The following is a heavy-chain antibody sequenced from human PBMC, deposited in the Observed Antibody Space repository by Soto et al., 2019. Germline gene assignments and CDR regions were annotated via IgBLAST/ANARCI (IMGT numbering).Heavy chain of an antibody. Sequence: QVQLQESGPGLVKPSGTLSLTCAVSGGSISSSNWWSWVRQPPGKGLEWIGEIYHSGSTNYNPSLKSRVTIAVEKPKNHFPVTLGSVPAADPAVYYGARLPAPSDFDYGGQGPLVTVS. CDR2: IYHSGST. V-gene: IGHV4-4*02. J-gene: IGHJ4*02. D-gene: IGHD2-2*01. CDR1: GGSISSSNW. CDR3: ARLPAPSDFDY.